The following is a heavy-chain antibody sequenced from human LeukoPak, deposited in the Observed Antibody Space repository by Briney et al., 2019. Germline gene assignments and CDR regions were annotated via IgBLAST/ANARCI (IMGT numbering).Heavy chain of an antibody. J-gene: IGHJ6*03. CDR1: GYTFSSYY. D-gene: IGHD5-18*01. Sequence: ASVKVSCKASGYTFSSYYMHWVRQAPGQGLEWMGIINPSGGGTTYAQKFQGRVTMTRDTSISTAYMELSSLRSEDTAVYYCARGPPIRGYRYGYDTGYYYSYSMDVWGKGTTVTISS. CDR3: ARGPPIRGYRYGYDTGYYYSYSMDV. CDR2: INPSGGGT. V-gene: IGHV1-46*01.